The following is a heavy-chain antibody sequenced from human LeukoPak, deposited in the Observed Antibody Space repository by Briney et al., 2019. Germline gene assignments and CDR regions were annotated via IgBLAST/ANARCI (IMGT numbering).Heavy chain of an antibody. CDR2: INHSGST. CDR3: ARDTGSGWYFDY. CDR1: GGSFSGYY. D-gene: IGHD6-19*01. Sequence: KPSETLSLTCAVYGGSFSGYYWSWIRQPPGKGLEWIGEINHSGSTNYNPSLKSRVTISVDKSKNQFSLKLSSVTAADTAVYYCARDTGSGWYFDYWGQGTLVTVSS. J-gene: IGHJ4*02. V-gene: IGHV4-34*01.